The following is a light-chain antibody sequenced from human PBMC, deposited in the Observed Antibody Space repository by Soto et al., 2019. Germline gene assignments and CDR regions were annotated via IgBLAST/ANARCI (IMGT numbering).Light chain of an antibody. CDR3: QQYNDYSWT. CDR2: KAS. Sequence: DIQMTQSPSTLSTSVGDRVSVNCRASQSISALLAWYQQKPGKAPRLLIYKASTLEIGVPSRFSGSGSGTELTLTISSLQPDDVAIYYCQQYNDYSWTFGQGTKVDI. J-gene: IGKJ1*01. V-gene: IGKV1-5*03. CDR1: QSISAL.